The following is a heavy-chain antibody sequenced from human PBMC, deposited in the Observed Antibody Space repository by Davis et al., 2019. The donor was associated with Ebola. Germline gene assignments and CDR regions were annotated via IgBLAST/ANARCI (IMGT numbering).Heavy chain of an antibody. CDR3: ARDITVGAFSLDY. J-gene: IGHJ4*02. CDR1: GFTFSNYG. V-gene: IGHV3-21*06. D-gene: IGHD1-26*01. CDR2: ISESGGST. Sequence: GGSLRLSCAASGFTFSNYGLRWVRQAPGKGLEWVSSISESGGSTYYADSVKGRFTISRDNARNLLFLQMNSLRDEDTAIYYCARDITVGAFSLDYWGQGTLVTVSS.